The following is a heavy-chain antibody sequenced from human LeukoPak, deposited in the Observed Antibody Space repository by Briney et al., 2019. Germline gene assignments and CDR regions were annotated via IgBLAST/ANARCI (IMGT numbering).Heavy chain of an antibody. V-gene: IGHV4-39*07. CDR2: IYYSGST. J-gene: IGHJ6*03. CDR1: GGSISSSSYY. D-gene: IGHD3-10*01. Sequence: SETLSLTCTVSGGSISSSSYYWGWTRQPPGKGLEWIGSIYYSGSTYYNPSLKSRVTISVDTSKNQFSLKLSSVTAADTAVYYCARETDSGSGSPHMDVWGKGTTVTISS. CDR3: ARETDSGSGSPHMDV.